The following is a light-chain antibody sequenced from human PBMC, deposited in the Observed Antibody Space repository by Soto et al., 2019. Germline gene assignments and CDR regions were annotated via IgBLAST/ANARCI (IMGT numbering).Light chain of an antibody. CDR3: QQYNNWPLT. Sequence: EIVMTQSPATLSVSPGEKATLSFMASQSVSSILAWYQQKPGQAPRLLIYGASTRATGIPARFSCSGSGTESTLTISSLQSEDFAVYYCQQYNNWPLTFGGGTKVDIK. CDR1: QSVSSI. V-gene: IGKV3-15*01. CDR2: GAS. J-gene: IGKJ4*01.